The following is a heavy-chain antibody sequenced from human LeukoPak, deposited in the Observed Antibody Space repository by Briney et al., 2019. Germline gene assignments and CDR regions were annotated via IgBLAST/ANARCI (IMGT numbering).Heavy chain of an antibody. Sequence: PGGSLRLSCAASGFTFSNAWMSWVRQAPGKGLVWVGRIKSKTDGGTTDYAAPVKGRFTISRDDSKNTLYLQMNSLKTEDTAVYYCTTEIELDGIAAAGGLDYWGQGTLVTVSS. CDR2: IKSKTDGGTT. D-gene: IGHD6-13*01. J-gene: IGHJ4*02. CDR1: GFTFSNAW. V-gene: IGHV3-15*01. CDR3: TTEIELDGIAAAGGLDY.